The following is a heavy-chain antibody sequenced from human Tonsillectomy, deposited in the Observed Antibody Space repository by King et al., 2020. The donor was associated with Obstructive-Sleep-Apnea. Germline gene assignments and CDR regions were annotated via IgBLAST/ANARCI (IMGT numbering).Heavy chain of an antibody. D-gene: IGHD2-2*01. CDR1: GFTFSSYD. Sequence: DVQLVESGGGLVQPGGSLRLSCAASGFTFSSYDMHWIRQATGKGLEWVSAIGTAGDTYYPGSVKGRFTISRENAKSSLYLQMNSLRAGDTAVYYCARGSRGVPRLNNYYYYGMDVWGQGTTVTVS. V-gene: IGHV3-13*01. CDR2: IGTAGDT. J-gene: IGHJ6*02. CDR3: ARGSRGVPRLNNYYYYGMDV.